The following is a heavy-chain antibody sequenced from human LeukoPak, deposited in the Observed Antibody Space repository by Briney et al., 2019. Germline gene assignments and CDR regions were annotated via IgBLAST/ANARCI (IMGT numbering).Heavy chain of an antibody. J-gene: IGHJ4*02. CDR3: ARGRASGLDY. CDR2: INPNSGGT. V-gene: IGHV1-2*06. Sequence: ASVKVSCKASGYTFTGYYMHWVRQAPGQGLELMGQINPNSGGTDYAQKFQGRVTMTRDTSISTAYMELTRLTSDGTAVYYCARGRASGLDYWGQGTLVTVSS. D-gene: IGHD6-13*01. CDR1: GYTFTGYY.